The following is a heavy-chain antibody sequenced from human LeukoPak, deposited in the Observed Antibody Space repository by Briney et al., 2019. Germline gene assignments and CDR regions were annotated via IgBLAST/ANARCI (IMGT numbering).Heavy chain of an antibody. Sequence: GGSLRLSCAASGFTFSSHSMSWVRQAPGKGLEWVSTISTGGSTYYADSVKGRFTISRDNSKNTLHLQMNGLRAEDTAVYYCAKYCSGGCYSGLDYWGQGTLVTVSS. V-gene: IGHV3-23*01. CDR2: ISTGGST. D-gene: IGHD2-21*01. J-gene: IGHJ4*02. CDR1: GFTFSSHS. CDR3: AKYCSGGCYSGLDY.